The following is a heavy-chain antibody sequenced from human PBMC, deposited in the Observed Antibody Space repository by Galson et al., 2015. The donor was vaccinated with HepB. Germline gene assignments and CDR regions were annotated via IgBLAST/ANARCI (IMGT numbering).Heavy chain of an antibody. V-gene: IGHV3-21*01. CDR1: GFTFSSYS. Sequence: SLRLSCAASGFTFSSYSMNWVRQAPGKGLEWVSSISSSSSYIYYADSLKGRFTISRDNARNSLYLQINSLRAEDTAVYYCARDTHLRRGYYYDGTRFRGGYVGLWGRGTLVTVSS. CDR2: ISSSSSYI. CDR3: ARDTHLRRGYYYDGTRFRGGYVGL. D-gene: IGHD3-22*01. J-gene: IGHJ2*01.